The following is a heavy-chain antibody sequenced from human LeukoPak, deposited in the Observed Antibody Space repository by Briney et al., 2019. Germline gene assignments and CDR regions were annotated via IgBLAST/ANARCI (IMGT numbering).Heavy chain of an antibody. CDR3: ARDPIHRDDYNAE. J-gene: IGHJ4*02. CDR1: GPSISNFY. D-gene: IGHD5-24*01. CDR2: INYSGTT. Sequence: PSETLSLTCTVSGPSISNFYWSWIRQPPGRGLEWVGSINYSGTTNYNPSLKSRVTMSIDTSKNQVSLNLNSVTAADTAVYYCARDPIHRDDYNAEWGQGVLVSVSS. V-gene: IGHV4-59*01.